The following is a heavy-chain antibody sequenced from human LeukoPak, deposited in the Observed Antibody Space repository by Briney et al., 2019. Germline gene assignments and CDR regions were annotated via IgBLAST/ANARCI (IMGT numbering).Heavy chain of an antibody. V-gene: IGHV4-34*01. D-gene: IGHD3-10*01. J-gene: IGHJ6*02. Sequence: SETLSFTCAGYGGSFSGYNWSWIGHRPGNGLEWMGVINLSGSTNYNPSLKRRVTISVATSKYESSLMLSCVSAADTAVYYCASAPMVRGGEKVYYYYGMDVWGQGTTVTVSS. CDR3: ASAPMVRGGEKVYYYYGMDV. CDR1: GGSFSGYN. CDR2: INLSGST.